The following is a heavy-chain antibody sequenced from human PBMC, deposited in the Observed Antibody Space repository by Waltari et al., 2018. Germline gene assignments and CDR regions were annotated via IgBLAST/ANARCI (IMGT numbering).Heavy chain of an antibody. J-gene: IGHJ4*02. D-gene: IGHD1-1*01. CDR3: VKGNEIDY. CDR1: GFNFTLFG. CDR2: ISYDGSNE. Sequence: QVHLVESGGGVVQPGGSLRLSCAAPGFNFTLFGMHWVRQAPGKGLEWVSCISYDGSNENYADSVKGRFTMSRDNSKKMLYVQMNNLRAEDSAVYYCVKGNEIDYWGQGTLVTVSS. V-gene: IGHV3-30*02.